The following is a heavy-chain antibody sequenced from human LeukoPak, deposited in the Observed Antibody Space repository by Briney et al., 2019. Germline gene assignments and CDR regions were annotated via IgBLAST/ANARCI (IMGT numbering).Heavy chain of an antibody. CDR1: GYTFTGYY. Sequence: ASVKVSCKASGYTFTGYYMHWVRQAPGQGLGWMGWINPNSGGTNYAQKFQGRVTMTRDTSISTAYMELSRLRSDDTAVYYCARDRQIVGATHFDYWGQGTLVTVSS. D-gene: IGHD1-26*01. CDR2: INPNSGGT. CDR3: ARDRQIVGATHFDY. J-gene: IGHJ4*02. V-gene: IGHV1-2*02.